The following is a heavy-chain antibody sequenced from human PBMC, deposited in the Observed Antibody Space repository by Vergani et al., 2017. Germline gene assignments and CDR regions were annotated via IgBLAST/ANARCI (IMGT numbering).Heavy chain of an antibody. CDR2: IKSKTDGGTT. D-gene: IGHD3-22*01. V-gene: IGHV3-15*01. J-gene: IGHJ4*02. Sequence: EVQLVESGGGLVKPGGSLRLSCAASGFTFSNAWMSWVCQAPGKGLEWVGRIKSKTDGGTTDYAAPVKGRFTISRDDSKNTLYLQMNSLKTEDTAVYYCTTNYYDSSGYYYLAANFDYWGQGTLVTVSS. CDR1: GFTFSNAW. CDR3: TTNYYDSSGYYYLAANFDY.